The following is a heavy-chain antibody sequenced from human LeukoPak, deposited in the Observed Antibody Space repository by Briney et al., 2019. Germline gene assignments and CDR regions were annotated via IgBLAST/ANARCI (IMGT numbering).Heavy chain of an antibody. D-gene: IGHD6-25*01. V-gene: IGHV4-4*07. Sequence: SETLSLTCAVYGGSISSYYWNWIRQPAGKGLEWIGRISPSGSTNYNPSLKSRVSMSLDTSKKQFSLNLSSVTAADTAVYYCARDMAATGYGFDYWGRGTLVTVSS. J-gene: IGHJ4*02. CDR1: GGSISSYY. CDR2: ISPSGST. CDR3: ARDMAATGYGFDY.